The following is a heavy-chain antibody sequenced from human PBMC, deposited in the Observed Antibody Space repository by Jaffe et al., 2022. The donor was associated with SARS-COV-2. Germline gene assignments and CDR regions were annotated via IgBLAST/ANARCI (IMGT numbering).Heavy chain of an antibody. D-gene: IGHD3-3*01. Sequence: QVQLQESGPGLVKPSQTLSLTCTVSGGSISSGSYYWSWIRQPAGKGLEWIGRIYTSGSTNYNPSLKSRVTISVDTSKNQFSLKLSSVTAADTAVYYCARGGGYVPYWIRGSFGVGTDYYYYGMDVWGQGTTVTVSS. CDR2: IYTSGST. V-gene: IGHV4-61*02. CDR1: GGSISSGSYY. CDR3: ARGGGYVPYWIRGSFGVGTDYYYYGMDV. J-gene: IGHJ6*02.